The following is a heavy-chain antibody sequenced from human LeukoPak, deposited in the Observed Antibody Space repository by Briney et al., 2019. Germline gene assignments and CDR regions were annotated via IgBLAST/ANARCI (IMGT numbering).Heavy chain of an antibody. Sequence: GGSLRLSCAASEFTFRSYAMSWVRQAPGKGLEWVSTISGSGDSKYYEDSVKGRFTISRDNSKNTLYLQMNSLRAEDTAVYYCAKALIRPQYYYYYGMDVWGQGTTVTVSS. CDR2: ISGSGDSK. D-gene: IGHD2-8*01. J-gene: IGHJ6*02. CDR1: EFTFRSYA. CDR3: AKALIRPQYYYYYGMDV. V-gene: IGHV3-23*01.